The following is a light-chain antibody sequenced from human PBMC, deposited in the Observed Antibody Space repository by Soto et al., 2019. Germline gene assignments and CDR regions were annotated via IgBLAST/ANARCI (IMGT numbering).Light chain of an antibody. V-gene: IGLV2-8*01. CDR1: SSDVGGYNY. Sequence: QSALTQPPSASGSPGQSVTISCTGTSSDVGGYNYVSWYQQHPGKAPKLMIYEVSKRPSGVPDRFSGSKSGNTASLTVSGLQAEDDADYYCSPYAGSNNYVVFGGGTKLTVL. CDR2: EVS. CDR3: SPYAGSNNYVV. J-gene: IGLJ2*01.